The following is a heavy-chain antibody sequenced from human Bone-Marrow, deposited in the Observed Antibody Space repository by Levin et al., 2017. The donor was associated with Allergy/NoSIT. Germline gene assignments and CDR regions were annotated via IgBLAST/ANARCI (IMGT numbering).Heavy chain of an antibody. CDR2: IYYSGST. CDR3: ATADFYGGNPPMDMDV. D-gene: IGHD4-23*01. Sequence: SQTLSLTCTVSGGSISSGDYYWSWIRQPPGKGLEWIGYIYYSGSTYYNPSLKSRVTISVDTSKNQFSLKLSSVTAADTAVYYCATADFYGGNPPMDMDVWGQGTTVTVSS. J-gene: IGHJ6*02. V-gene: IGHV4-30-4*01. CDR1: GGSISSGDYY.